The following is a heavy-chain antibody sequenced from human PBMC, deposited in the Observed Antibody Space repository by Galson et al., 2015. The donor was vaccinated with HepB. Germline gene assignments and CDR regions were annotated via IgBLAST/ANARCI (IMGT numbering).Heavy chain of an antibody. CDR1: GFTFSDHY. D-gene: IGHD4-17*01. Sequence: SLRLSCAASGFTFSDHYMDWVRQAPGQGLEWVGRSRNKAKSYTTEYAASVKDRFIISRDAAKNSLYLQMNNLKTEDTAMYYCARVWVSSYGDYITHYWGQGTLVTVSS. J-gene: IGHJ4*02. CDR2: SRNKAKSYTT. V-gene: IGHV3-72*01. CDR3: ARVWVSSYGDYITHY.